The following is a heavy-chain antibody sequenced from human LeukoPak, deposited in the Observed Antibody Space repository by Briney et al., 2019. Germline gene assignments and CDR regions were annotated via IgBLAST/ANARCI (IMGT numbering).Heavy chain of an antibody. Sequence: ASVKVSCKASGYTFTSYAMHWVRRAPGQRLEWMGWINAGNGNTKYSQEFQGRVTITRDTSASTAYMELSSLRSEDMAVYYCARGVVVVTAIGYYYMDVWGKGTTVTVSS. CDR1: GYTFTSYA. J-gene: IGHJ6*03. V-gene: IGHV1-3*03. CDR2: INAGNGNT. D-gene: IGHD2-21*02. CDR3: ARGVVVVTAIGYYYMDV.